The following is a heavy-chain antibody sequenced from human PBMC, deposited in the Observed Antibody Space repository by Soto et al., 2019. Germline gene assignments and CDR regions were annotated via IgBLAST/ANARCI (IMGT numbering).Heavy chain of an antibody. D-gene: IGHD2-15*01. CDR2: ISNDGSHK. CDR3: ARSKLIHSFYYFYGMDF. Sequence: QVQLVESGGGVVQPGRSLRLSCAASGFTFSSFAMHWVRQAPGKGLEWVTVISNDGSHKFYADTVKGRFTVSRDTSKKTLHLQMNSLRAADTAIYHCARSKLIHSFYYFYGMDFWGQGTTVTVSS. J-gene: IGHJ6*02. CDR1: GFTFSSFA. V-gene: IGHV3-30-3*01.